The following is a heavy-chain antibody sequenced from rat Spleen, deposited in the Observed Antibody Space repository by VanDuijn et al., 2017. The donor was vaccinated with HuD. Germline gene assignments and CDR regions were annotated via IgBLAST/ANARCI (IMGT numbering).Heavy chain of an antibody. Sequence: EVQLVESGGGLVQPGRSLKLSCAASGFTFSNYGMAWVRQAPKKGLEWVAYISYDGGSTYYRDPVKGRFTISRDNAKSTLYLQMDSLRSEDTATYYCTTRGYFDFWGPGTMVTVSS. CDR1: GFTFSNYG. J-gene: IGHJ1*01. CDR3: TTRGYFDF. CDR2: ISYDGGST. V-gene: IGHV5-20*01.